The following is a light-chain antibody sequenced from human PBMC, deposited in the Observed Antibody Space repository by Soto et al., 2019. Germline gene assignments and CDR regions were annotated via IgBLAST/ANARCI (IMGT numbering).Light chain of an antibody. V-gene: IGKV3-15*01. CDR2: GAS. CDR1: QSVGTN. J-gene: IGKJ2*01. Sequence: EIVMTQSPATLSVSPGERATLCCRASQSVGTNLVWYQHKPGQAPRPLIYGASIRATGIPARFSASGSGTEFTLTISSLQSEDSAVYFCQQYYYWPPYTFGQGTKVEIK. CDR3: QQYYYWPPYT.